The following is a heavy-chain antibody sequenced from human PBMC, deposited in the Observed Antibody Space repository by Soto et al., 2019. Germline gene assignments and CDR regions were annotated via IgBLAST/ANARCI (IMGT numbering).Heavy chain of an antibody. V-gene: IGHV1-69*08. J-gene: IGHJ6*02. CDR1: GGTFSSYN. CDR3: AREGGGSRDRLYDYYGMDV. Sequence: QVQLVQSGAEVKKPGSSVKVSCKASGGTFSSYNISWVRQAPGQGLEWMGRIIPILGIANYAQKFQGRVTITADKSTNTAYMELSRLRSEDTAVYYWAREGGGSRDRLYDYYGMDVLGQGTTVTVSS. D-gene: IGHD5-12*01. CDR2: IIPILGIA.